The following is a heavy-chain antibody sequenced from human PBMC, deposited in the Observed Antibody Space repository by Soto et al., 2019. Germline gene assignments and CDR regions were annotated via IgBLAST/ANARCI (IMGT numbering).Heavy chain of an antibody. CDR2: ISSRSDYI. CDR1: GFTFSSYS. CDR3: AGSTPVSGYDSRPGDY. Sequence: EVQLVESGGGLVKPGGSLRLSCAASGFTFSSYSMNWVRQAPGKGLEWVSAISSRSDYIYYAVSVKGRFTISRDNAKNSLCLQMNSLTAEDTAGDYGAGSTPVSGYDSRPGDYWGQGTLVTVSS. V-gene: IGHV3-21*01. J-gene: IGHJ4*02. D-gene: IGHD5-12*01.